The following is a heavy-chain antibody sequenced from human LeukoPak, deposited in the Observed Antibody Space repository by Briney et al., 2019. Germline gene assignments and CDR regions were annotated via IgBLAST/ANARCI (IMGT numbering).Heavy chain of an antibody. Sequence: SETLSLTRAVYGGSFSGYYWSWIRQPPGKGLEWIGEINHSGSTNYNPSLKSRVTISVGTSKNQFSLKLSSVTAADTAVYYCARVPYYFDYWGQGTLVTVSS. CDR1: GGSFSGYY. D-gene: IGHD1-1*01. CDR2: INHSGST. J-gene: IGHJ4*02. CDR3: ARVPYYFDY. V-gene: IGHV4-34*01.